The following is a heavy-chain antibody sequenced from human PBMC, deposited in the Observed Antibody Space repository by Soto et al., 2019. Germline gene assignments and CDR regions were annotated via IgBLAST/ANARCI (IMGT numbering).Heavy chain of an antibody. V-gene: IGHV1-69*13. CDR2: IIPIFGTA. J-gene: IGHJ3*01. D-gene: IGHD3-22*01. Sequence: SVKVSCKASVGTFSSYAISWVRQAPGEGLEWMGGIIPIFGTANYAQKFQGRVTITADESTSTAYMELSCLRSEETAVYYCAGGYGCNWYSRGYNFWGQGTRVTASS. CDR1: VGTFSSYA. CDR3: AGGYGCNWYSRGYNF.